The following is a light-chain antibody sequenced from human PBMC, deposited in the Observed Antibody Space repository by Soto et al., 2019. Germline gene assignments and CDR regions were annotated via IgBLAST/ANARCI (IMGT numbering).Light chain of an antibody. CDR1: HDINNF. Sequence: DVQLTQSPSSLSASVGDRVTITCQASHDINNFLNWYQQKPGKAPNLLIFHASNLQAGVPSRFTGGGSGTEFTLTITSLQPEDLATYYCQQYNNLPLTFGPGTKVDSK. J-gene: IGKJ3*01. V-gene: IGKV1-33*01. CDR3: QQYNNLPLT. CDR2: HAS.